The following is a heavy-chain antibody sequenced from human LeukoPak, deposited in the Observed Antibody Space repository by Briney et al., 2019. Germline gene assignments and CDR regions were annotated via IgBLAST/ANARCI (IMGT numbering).Heavy chain of an antibody. CDR2: INPNSGGT. J-gene: IGHJ5*02. Sequence: ASVKVSCKASGYTFTGYYMHWVRQAPGQGLEWMGWINPNSGGTNYVQKFQGRVTMTRDTSISTAYMELSRLRSDDTAVYYCARMTTVITLRYNWFDPWGQGTLVTVSS. V-gene: IGHV1-2*02. CDR3: ARMTTVITLRYNWFDP. CDR1: GYTFTGYY. D-gene: IGHD4-23*01.